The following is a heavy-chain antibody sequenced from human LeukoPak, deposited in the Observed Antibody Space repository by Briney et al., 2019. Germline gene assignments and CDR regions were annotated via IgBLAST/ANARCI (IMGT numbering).Heavy chain of an antibody. V-gene: IGHV4-39*01. CDR2: IYYSGST. J-gene: IGHJ4*02. Sequence: PSETLSLTCTVSGGSISSGSYYWGWIRQPPGKGLEWIGSIYYSGSTYYNPSLKSRVTISVDTSKNQFSLKLSSVTAADTAVYYCARRWYLDYWGQGTLVTVSS. CDR3: ARRWYLDY. CDR1: GGSISSGSYY.